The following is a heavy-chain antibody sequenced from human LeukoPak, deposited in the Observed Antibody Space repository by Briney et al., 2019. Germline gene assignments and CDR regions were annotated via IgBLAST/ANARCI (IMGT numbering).Heavy chain of an antibody. CDR1: GYSINSGFY. CDR2: IYHSGNT. CDR3: ARVEVGATSPFDY. D-gene: IGHD1-26*01. Sequence: SETLSLTCTVSGYSINSGFYWAWIRQPPGKGLEWIGSIYHSGNTYYNPSLKSRVTISVDTSKDRFSLKLSSVTAADTAVYYCARVEVGATSPFDYWGQGNLVTVSS. J-gene: IGHJ4*02. V-gene: IGHV4-38-2*02.